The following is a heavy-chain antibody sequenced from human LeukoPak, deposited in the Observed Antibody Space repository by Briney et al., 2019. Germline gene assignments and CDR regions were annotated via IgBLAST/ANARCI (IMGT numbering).Heavy chain of an antibody. V-gene: IGHV5-51*01. D-gene: IGHD2-21*02. CDR3: ARFSSVVTAIRFFEY. CDR2: IYPGDSDT. CDR1: GYSFTSYW. Sequence: GESLKISCQGSGYSFTSYWIGWVRQVPGKGLEWMGIIYPGDSDTRYSPSFQGQVTISADKSISTAYLQWSSLKASDSGMYYCARFSSVVTAIRFFEYWGQGTLVTVSS. J-gene: IGHJ4*02.